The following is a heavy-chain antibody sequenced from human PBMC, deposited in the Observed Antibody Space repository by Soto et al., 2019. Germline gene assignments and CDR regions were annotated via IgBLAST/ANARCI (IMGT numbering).Heavy chain of an antibody. D-gene: IGHD3-22*01. CDR3: AKLLYSFDSNGFSIDY. CDR2: ISYDGKNQ. J-gene: IGHJ4*02. CDR1: GFTFNNYG. Sequence: ESGGGVVQPGRSLRLSCAASGFTFNNYGMHWVRQAPGKGLDWVAFISYDGKNQYYPDSVKGRFTISRDDSKNTLYLQVNSLRPEDTAVYYCAKLLYSFDSNGFSIDYWGQGTLVTVSS. V-gene: IGHV3-30*18.